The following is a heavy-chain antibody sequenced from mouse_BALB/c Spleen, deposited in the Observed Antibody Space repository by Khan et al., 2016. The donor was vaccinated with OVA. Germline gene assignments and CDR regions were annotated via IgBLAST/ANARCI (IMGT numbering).Heavy chain of an antibody. CDR2: LWGGGST. V-gene: IGHV2-6-5*01. CDR3: AKCVWSYYCTLDY. CDR1: GFSLSDYG. J-gene: IGHJ4*01. Sequence: QMQLMQSGPGLVAPSQNLSITCTVSGFSLSDYGVSWIRQPPGKGLEWLGVLWGGGSTYYNSVLKSRLSISKDNSKSQVFLKMSSLQSDDTAMYYGAKCVWSYYCTLDYWGQGTSVTVSS.